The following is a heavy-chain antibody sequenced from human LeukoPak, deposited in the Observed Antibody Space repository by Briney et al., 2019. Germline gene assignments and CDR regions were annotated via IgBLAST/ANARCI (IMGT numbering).Heavy chain of an antibody. CDR2: IYTSGST. V-gene: IGHV4-4*07. Sequence: SETLSLTCTVSGGSISSYCWSWIRQPAGKGLEWIGRIYTSGSTNYNPSLKSRVTMSVDTSKNQFSLKLSSVTAADTAVYYCAREPTILCGSSTSCYSYYYYMDVWGKGTTVTVSS. J-gene: IGHJ6*03. D-gene: IGHD2-2*01. CDR1: GGSISSYC. CDR3: AREPTILCGSSTSCYSYYYYMDV.